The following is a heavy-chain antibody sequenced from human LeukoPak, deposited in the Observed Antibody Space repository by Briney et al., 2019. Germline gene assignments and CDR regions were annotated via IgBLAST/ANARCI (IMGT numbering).Heavy chain of an antibody. D-gene: IGHD3-9*01. J-gene: IGHJ4*02. Sequence: GGSLRLSCAASGFTFSDYAMHWVRQAPGKGLEWVAVIFYDGSTKYYADSVKGRFTISRDNSKNTLYLQMNSLRAEDTAVYYCAREYDILTGLLDYWGQGTLVTVSS. CDR3: AREYDILTGLLDY. CDR2: IFYDGSTK. CDR1: GFTFSDYA. V-gene: IGHV3-30*04.